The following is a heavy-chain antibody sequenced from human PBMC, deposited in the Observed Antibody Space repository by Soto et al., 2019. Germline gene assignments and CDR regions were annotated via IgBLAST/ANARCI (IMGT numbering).Heavy chain of an antibody. V-gene: IGHV1-24*01. J-gene: IGHJ6*03. CDR3: ATTTSGDLYYYYMDV. Sequence: ASVRVSCKVSGYTRTELSMPWVRQAPGKGLEWMGGFDPEDGETIYAQKFQGRVTMTEDTSTDTAYMELSSLRSEDTAVYYCATTTSGDLYYYYMDVWGKGTTVTVS. D-gene: IGHD1-1*01. CDR2: FDPEDGET. CDR1: GYTRTELS.